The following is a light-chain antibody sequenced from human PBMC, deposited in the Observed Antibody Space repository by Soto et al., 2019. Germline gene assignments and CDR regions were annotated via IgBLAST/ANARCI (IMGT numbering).Light chain of an antibody. CDR3: QQYNNWSYT. CDR1: QSVSSN. V-gene: IGKV3-15*01. CDR2: GAS. J-gene: IGKJ2*01. Sequence: EIVMTQSPATLSVSPGERATLSCRASQSVSSNLAWYQQKPGQAPRLLIYGASTRATGIPARFSGSGSGTEFTLTISSLQSEDFAVYYCQQYNNWSYTFGQGNKLEIK.